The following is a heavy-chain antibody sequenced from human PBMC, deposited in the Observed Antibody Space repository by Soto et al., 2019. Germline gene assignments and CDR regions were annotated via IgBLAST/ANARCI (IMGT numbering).Heavy chain of an antibody. D-gene: IGHD1-26*01. CDR1: GFTFSSYP. J-gene: IGHJ4*02. CDR2: ISGSGDNT. V-gene: IGHV3-23*01. CDR3: VKRAGIGGEWGHLDY. Sequence: EVQLLESGGGLVQPGGSLRLSCAASGFTFSSYPMTWVRQAPGKGLEWVSAISGSGDNTYYADSVKGRFTISRDNSRNTLYMQMNSLRDEDTAVYYCVKRAGIGGEWGHLDYWGQGTLVTVSS.